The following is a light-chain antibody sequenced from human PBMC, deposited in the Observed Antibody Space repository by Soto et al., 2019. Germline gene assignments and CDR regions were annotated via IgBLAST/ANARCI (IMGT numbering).Light chain of an antibody. Sequence: DIVMTQSPDSLAVSLGERATINCKSSQSVLYSSNNKNYLTWYQQKPGQPPKVLIYWASTRESGVPVRFSGSGTGTDFTLTISSLQAEDVAVYYCQQCYSTPRTFGQGTKVEIK. CDR2: WAS. J-gene: IGKJ1*01. V-gene: IGKV4-1*01. CDR1: QSVLYSSNNKNY. CDR3: QQCYSTPRT.